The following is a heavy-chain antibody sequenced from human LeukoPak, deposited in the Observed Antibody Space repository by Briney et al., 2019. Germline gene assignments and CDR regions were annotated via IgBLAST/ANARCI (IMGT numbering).Heavy chain of an antibody. V-gene: IGHV4-39*07. Sequence: PSETLSLTCTVSGGSISSSSHYWGWIRQPPGKGLEWIGSIYYSGSTYYNPSLKSRVTISVDTSKNQFSLKLSSVTAADTAVYYCARDQLERVRAFDYWGQGTLVTVSS. CDR2: IYYSGST. D-gene: IGHD1-1*01. J-gene: IGHJ4*02. CDR3: ARDQLERVRAFDY. CDR1: GGSISSSSHY.